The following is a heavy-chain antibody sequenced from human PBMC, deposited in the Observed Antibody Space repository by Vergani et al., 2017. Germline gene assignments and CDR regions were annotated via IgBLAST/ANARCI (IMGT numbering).Heavy chain of an antibody. V-gene: IGHV3-33*06. CDR3: AKAGSGYGFDY. J-gene: IGHJ4*02. CDR2: IWYDGSNK. Sequence: QVQLVESGGGVVQPGRSLRLSCAASGFTFSSYGMHWVRQAPGKGLEWVAVIWYDGSNKYYADSVKGRFTISRDNSKNTLYLQMNSLRAEDTAVYYCAKAGSGYGFDYWGQGTLVTVSS. CDR1: GFTFSSYG. D-gene: IGHD5-12*01.